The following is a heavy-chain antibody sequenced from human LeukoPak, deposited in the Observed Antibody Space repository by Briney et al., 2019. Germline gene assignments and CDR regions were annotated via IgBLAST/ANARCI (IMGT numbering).Heavy chain of an antibody. CDR3: ARGRYWTSI. Sequence: GGSLRLSCAASGFTFSTYAMTWVRQAPGKGLEWVSAISGSGSNTYYADSVKGRFTMSRDNSKNTLYLQMNSLRAEDTAVYYCARGRYWTSIWGQGTMVTVSS. CDR1: GFTFSTYA. V-gene: IGHV3-23*01. J-gene: IGHJ3*02. CDR2: ISGSGSNT. D-gene: IGHD1-1*01.